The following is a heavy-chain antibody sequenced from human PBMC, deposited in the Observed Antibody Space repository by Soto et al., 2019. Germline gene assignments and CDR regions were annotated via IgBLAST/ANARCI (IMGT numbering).Heavy chain of an antibody. D-gene: IGHD1-1*01. J-gene: IGHJ6*02. CDR3: ARDRSAGNYFYYGMDV. V-gene: IGHV3-53*01. CDR1: GFTVSSNY. CDR2: IYSGGST. Sequence: GGSLRLSCVASGFTVSSNYMSWVRQAPGKGLEWVSVIYSGGSTYYADSVKGRFTISRDNSKNTLYLQMNSLRAEDTAVYFCARDRSAGNYFYYGMDVWGQGTTVTVSS.